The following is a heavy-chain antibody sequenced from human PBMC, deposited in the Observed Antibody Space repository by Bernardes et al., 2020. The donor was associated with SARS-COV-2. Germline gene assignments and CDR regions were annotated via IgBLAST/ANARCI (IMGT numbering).Heavy chain of an antibody. D-gene: IGHD3-22*01. CDR3: VRSAFSGGSGYFFDS. V-gene: IGHV3-74*01. CDR1: GFTFRSSW. CDR2: INNDGRTI. J-gene: IGHJ4*02. Sequence: VGSLILSCAASGFTFRSSWIHWVRQVPGQGLVWVSRINNDGRTITYADSVKGRFIISRDNAKNTLYLQMNSLRVEDAAMYYCVRSAFSGGSGYFFDSWGQGTLVTVSS.